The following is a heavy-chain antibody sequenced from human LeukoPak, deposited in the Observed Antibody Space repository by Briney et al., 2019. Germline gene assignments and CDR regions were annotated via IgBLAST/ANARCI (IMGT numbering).Heavy chain of an antibody. CDR2: ISGSGDST. CDR3: ARARVAVAGEFDY. D-gene: IGHD6-19*01. J-gene: IGHJ4*02. V-gene: IGHV3-23*01. Sequence: GGSLSLSCAAAGFTFSNYALRWVRQATGKGLEWVSGISGSGDSTYYADSVKGRFTISRDNAKNSLYLQMNSLRAEDTAVYYCARARVAVAGEFDYWGQGTLVTVSS. CDR1: GFTFSNYA.